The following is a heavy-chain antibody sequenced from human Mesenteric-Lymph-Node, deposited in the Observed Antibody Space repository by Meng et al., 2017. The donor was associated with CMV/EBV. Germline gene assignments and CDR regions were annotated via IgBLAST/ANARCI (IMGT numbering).Heavy chain of an antibody. V-gene: IGHV1-46*01. CDR1: GYTFTSYY. J-gene: IGHJ5*02. CDR3: ARVVVGKGFDP. Sequence: ASVKVSCKASGYTFTSYYMHWVRQAPGQGLEWMGIINPSGGSTSYAQKFQGRVTMTRDTSTSTAYMELRSLRSDDTAVYYCARVVVGKGFDPWGQGTLVTVSS. D-gene: IGHD2-2*01. CDR2: INPSGGST.